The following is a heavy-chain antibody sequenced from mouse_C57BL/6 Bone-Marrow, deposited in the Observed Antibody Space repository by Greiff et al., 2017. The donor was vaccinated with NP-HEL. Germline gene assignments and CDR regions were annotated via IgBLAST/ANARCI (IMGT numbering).Heavy chain of an antibody. CDR1: GYTFTSYW. D-gene: IGHD2-13*01. CDR3: VVYGDGSY. CDR2: IDPSDSYT. V-gene: IGHV1-50*01. J-gene: IGHJ3*01. Sequence: QVQLQQPGAELVKPGASVKLSCKASGYTFTSYWMQWVKQRPGQGLEWIGEIDPSDSYTNYNQKFKGKATLTVDTSSSTAYMKLSSLTSEDSAVYYCVVYGDGSYWGQGTLVTVSA.